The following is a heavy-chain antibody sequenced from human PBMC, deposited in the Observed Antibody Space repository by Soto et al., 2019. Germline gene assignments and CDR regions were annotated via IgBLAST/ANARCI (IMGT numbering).Heavy chain of an antibody. V-gene: IGHV2-5*02. J-gene: IGHJ5*02. CDR2: IYWDEEK. D-gene: IGHD4-4*01. Sequence: QITLKESGPTLVKPTQTLTLTCTFSGFSLSTSDVGVGWIRQSPGKALEGVALIYWDEEKHYHPSLKRRLTSTKDTSKNQVVLKTTSVNTADTATYYGAHRPDYSNYWFDTWGQGTLVTVSS. CDR1: GFSLSTSDVG. CDR3: AHRPDYSNYWFDT.